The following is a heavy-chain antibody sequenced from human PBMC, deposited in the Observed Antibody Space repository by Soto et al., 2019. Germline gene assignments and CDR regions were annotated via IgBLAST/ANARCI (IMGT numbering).Heavy chain of an antibody. V-gene: IGHV3-48*01. CDR2: ISTNNDAI. CDR1: GFSISDCS. D-gene: IGHD6-19*01. J-gene: IGHJ4*02. Sequence: EVQLVESGGGLVQPGGSLRLSCAASGFSISDCSMNWVRRAPGKGLEWISYISTNNDAIYYADSVKGRFTISRDNSKNTMYLQMGSLRAEDMAVYYCARGRVEDSSGWATYFDYWGQGTLVTVSS. CDR3: ARGRVEDSSGWATYFDY.